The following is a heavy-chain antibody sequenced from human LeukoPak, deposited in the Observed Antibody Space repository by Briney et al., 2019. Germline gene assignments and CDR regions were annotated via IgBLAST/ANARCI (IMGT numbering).Heavy chain of an antibody. CDR1: GYTFTSYG. V-gene: IGHV1-18*01. Sequence: ASVKVSCKASGYTFTSYGISWVRQAPGQGLEWMGWINTYNGDTNYAQHFQGRVSMTTDTSTSTAYMEVRSLRSDDTAVYYCAKDGPRYSSRKFDYWGQGTLVTVSS. J-gene: IGHJ4*02. D-gene: IGHD6-13*01. CDR3: AKDGPRYSSRKFDY. CDR2: INTYNGDT.